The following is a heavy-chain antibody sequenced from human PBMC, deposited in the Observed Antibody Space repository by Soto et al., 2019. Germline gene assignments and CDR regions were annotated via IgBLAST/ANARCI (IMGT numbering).Heavy chain of an antibody. D-gene: IGHD3-22*01. V-gene: IGHV3-15*01. CDR3: STGYYYDSSGYFQGPY. J-gene: IGHJ4*02. CDR2: IKSKTDGGTT. Sequence: RSLRLSCAASGFTFSNAWMSWVRQAPGKGPEWDGRIKSKTDGGTTDYAAPVNVRVTIAREDSKNTLYLQMNSLKTEDTYVYYCSTGYYYDSSGYFQGPYWGQGYLVTVSS. CDR1: GFTFSNAW.